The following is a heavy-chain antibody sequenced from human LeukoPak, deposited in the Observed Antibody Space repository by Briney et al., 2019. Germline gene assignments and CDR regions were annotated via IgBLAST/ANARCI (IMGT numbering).Heavy chain of an antibody. V-gene: IGHV3-33*01. J-gene: IGHJ4*02. D-gene: IGHD1-26*01. CDR1: GLTFSDCG. CDR2: IWYDGSKK. CDR3: VRRPVGAHPFDY. Sequence: GGSLRLSCAASGLTFSDCGMHWVRQAPGKGLEWVGIIWYDGSKKYYADPVKGRFTISRDNARNSLYLQMNSVGVEDTAVYYCVRRPVGAHPFDYWGQGTLVTVSS.